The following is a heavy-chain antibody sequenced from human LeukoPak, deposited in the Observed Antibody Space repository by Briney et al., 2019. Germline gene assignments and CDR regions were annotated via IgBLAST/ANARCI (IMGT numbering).Heavy chain of an antibody. CDR1: GFTFSTYD. V-gene: IGHV3-23*01. D-gene: IGHD6-25*01. CDR2: ISGSSRHI. Sequence: GGSLRLSCAASGFTFSTYDMSWVRQAPGKGLEWVSIISGSSRHIYYADSVKGRFTISRDNSKNTLYLQMTTLRAEDTAVYYCAKDLDGFWGQGTLVTVSS. J-gene: IGHJ4*02. CDR3: AKDLDGF.